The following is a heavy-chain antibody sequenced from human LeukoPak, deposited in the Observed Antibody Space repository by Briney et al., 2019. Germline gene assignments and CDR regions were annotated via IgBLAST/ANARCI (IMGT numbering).Heavy chain of an antibody. D-gene: IGHD5-24*01. J-gene: IGHJ4*02. CDR3: ARGVTMATMSPHGY. Sequence: GGSLRLSCAASGFTFSSYWMHWVRQAPGKGLVWVSRINSDGSSRSYADSVKGRFTVSRDNAKNTLYVQMNSLRAEDTAVYYCARGVTMATMSPHGYWGPGTLVTVSS. CDR2: INSDGSSR. CDR1: GFTFSSYW. V-gene: IGHV3-74*01.